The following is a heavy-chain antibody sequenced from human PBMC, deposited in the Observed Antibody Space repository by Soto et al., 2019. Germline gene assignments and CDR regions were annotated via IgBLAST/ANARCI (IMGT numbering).Heavy chain of an antibody. Sequence: PGGSLRLSCAASGFTFSSYAMSWVRQAPGEGLEWVSAISGSGGSTYYADSVKGRFTISRDNYKNTLNLQMNSLRAEDTAVYYCAKEIETDTTKEGRDWGQGTLVTVSS. CDR3: AKEIETDTTKEGRD. CDR2: ISGSGGST. CDR1: GFTFSSYA. V-gene: IGHV3-23*01. J-gene: IGHJ4*02. D-gene: IGHD2-2*01.